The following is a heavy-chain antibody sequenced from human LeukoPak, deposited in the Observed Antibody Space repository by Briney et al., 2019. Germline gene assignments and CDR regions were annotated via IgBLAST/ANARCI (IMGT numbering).Heavy chain of an antibody. J-gene: IGHJ4*02. Sequence: ASVKVSCKASGYTFTSYAMNWVRQATGQGLEWMGWINTNTGNPTYAQGFTGRFVFSLDTSVSTAYLQISSLKAEDTAVYYCARDPETMVRDTDNDYWGQGTLVTVSS. CDR1: GYTFTSYA. D-gene: IGHD3-10*01. V-gene: IGHV7-4-1*02. CDR2: INTNTGNP. CDR3: ARDPETMVRDTDNDY.